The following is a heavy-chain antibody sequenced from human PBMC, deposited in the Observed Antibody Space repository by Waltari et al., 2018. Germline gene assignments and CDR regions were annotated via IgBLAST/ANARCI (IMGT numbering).Heavy chain of an antibody. CDR2: IYHSGST. Sequence: QVQLQESGPGLVKPSETLSLTCAVSGYSISSGYSWGWIRQPPGKGLEWIGSIYHSGSTYYNPSLKSRVTISVDTSKNQFSLKLSSVTAADTAVYYCARRTAADGFDYWGQGTLVTVSS. D-gene: IGHD6-13*01. CDR1: GYSISSGYS. CDR3: ARRTAADGFDY. V-gene: IGHV4-38-2*01. J-gene: IGHJ4*02.